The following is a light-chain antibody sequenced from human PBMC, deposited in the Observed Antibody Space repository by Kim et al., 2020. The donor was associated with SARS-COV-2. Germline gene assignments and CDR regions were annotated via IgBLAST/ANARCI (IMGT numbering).Light chain of an antibody. CDR3: ASYTTSGTLI. CDR1: SSDVGRYDY. J-gene: IGLJ2*01. CDR2: DVN. Sequence: QSALAQPDSVSGSPGQSITISCTGTSSDVGRYDYVSWFQQHPGKAPKLLIYDVNNWPSGVSYRFSGSKSGNTASLTISGLQPEDEAHYYCASYTTSGTLIFGGGTQLTVL. V-gene: IGLV2-14*03.